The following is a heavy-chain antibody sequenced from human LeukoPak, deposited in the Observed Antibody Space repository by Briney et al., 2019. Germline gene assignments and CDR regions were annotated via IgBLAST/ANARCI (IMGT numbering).Heavy chain of an antibody. CDR1: GFTFSNFG. Sequence: GGSLRLSCAASGFTFSNFGMHWVRQAPGKGLEWVAFIWYDGSNEYYADSVKGRFTISRDNSKNTLYLQMNSLRADDTAVYYCASGIAVSGIAYWGQGTLVTVSS. J-gene: IGHJ4*02. D-gene: IGHD6-19*01. CDR2: IWYDGSNE. CDR3: ASGIAVSGIAY. V-gene: IGHV3-33*01.